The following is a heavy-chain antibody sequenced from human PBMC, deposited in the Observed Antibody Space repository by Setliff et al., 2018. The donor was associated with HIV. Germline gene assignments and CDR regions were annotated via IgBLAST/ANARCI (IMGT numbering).Heavy chain of an antibody. V-gene: IGHV4-59*11. D-gene: IGHD3-3*01. Sequence: SKTLSLTCGVSGASISNHYWSWVRQSPGKGLEWIGYIYYTGSTNYNPSLKSRIAILLDTSKNQFSLKLNSVTAADTAVYYCATLPQGYDYFDYWGHGTLVTVSS. CDR3: ATLPQGYDYFDY. J-gene: IGHJ4*01. CDR2: IYYTGST. CDR1: GASISNHY.